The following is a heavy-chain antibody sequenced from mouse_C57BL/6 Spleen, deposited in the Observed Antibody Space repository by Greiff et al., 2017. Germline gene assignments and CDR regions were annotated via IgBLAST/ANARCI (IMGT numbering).Heavy chain of an antibody. CDR2: IRNKANGYTT. V-gene: IGHV7-3*01. J-gene: IGHJ1*03. CDR3: ARRPGDWYFDV. CDR1: GFTFTDYY. Sequence: EVKLVESGGGLVQPGGSLSLSCAASGFTFTDYYMSWVRQPPGKALEWLGFIRNKANGYTTEYSASVKGRFTMPRDNSQSIRYLQMNALRAEDSANYYGARRPGDWYFDVGGKGTTVTVSS.